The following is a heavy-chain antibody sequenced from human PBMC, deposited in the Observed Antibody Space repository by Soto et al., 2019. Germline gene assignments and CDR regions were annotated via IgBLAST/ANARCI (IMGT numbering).Heavy chain of an antibody. Sequence: VQLVESGGDLEQPGRSLRLSCEASGFTFDGFAMHWVRQLPGKGLEWVSGISWNSGSVAYADSVKGRFTISRDNAKNSLYLQMNSLRPEDTALYYCAKDIGSCVSTTCYLTYGGMDVWGQGTAVTVS. CDR1: GFTFDGFA. D-gene: IGHD2-2*01. J-gene: IGHJ6*02. CDR2: ISWNSGSV. V-gene: IGHV3-9*01. CDR3: AKDIGSCVSTTCYLTYGGMDV.